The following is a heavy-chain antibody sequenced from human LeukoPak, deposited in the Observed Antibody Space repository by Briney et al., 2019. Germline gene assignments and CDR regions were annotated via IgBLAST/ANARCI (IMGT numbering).Heavy chain of an antibody. V-gene: IGHV3-49*04. CDR3: TREVDGMSAY. CDR2: IRSKASGGAI. CDR1: GFNFGNYA. Sequence: GGSLRLSCTASGFNFGNYAMSWVRQAPGKGLEWLGFIRSKASGGAIEYDPSVDGGFTISRDDSKSIAYQQMTSLKTEDTATYFCTREVDGMSAYWGQGTLVTVSS. D-gene: IGHD1-14*01. J-gene: IGHJ4*02.